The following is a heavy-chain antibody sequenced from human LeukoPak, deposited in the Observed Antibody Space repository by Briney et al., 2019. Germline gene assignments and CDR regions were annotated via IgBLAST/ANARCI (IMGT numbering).Heavy chain of an antibody. Sequence: PGGSLTLSCAASGFTLSSYAMSWVRQAPGKGLEWVSAISSSGSAYYADSVKGRFTISRDNSKNTLYLQMNSLRAEDTAVYYCAESITGTTGDDYWGQGTLVTVSS. CDR3: AESITGTTGDDY. V-gene: IGHV3-23*01. J-gene: IGHJ4*02. CDR2: ISSSGSA. CDR1: GFTLSSYA. D-gene: IGHD1-7*01.